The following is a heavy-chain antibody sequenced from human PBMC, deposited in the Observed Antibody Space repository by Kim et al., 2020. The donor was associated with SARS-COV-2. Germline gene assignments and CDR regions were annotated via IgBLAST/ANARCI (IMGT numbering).Heavy chain of an antibody. D-gene: IGHD3-10*01. CDR2: IYSGGST. Sequence: GGSLRLSCAASGFTVSSNYMSWVRQAPGKGLEWVSVIYSGGSTYYADSVKGRFTISRDNSKNTLYLQMNSLRAEDTAVYYCARAPDYYGSGEGAWGQGTLVTVSS. J-gene: IGHJ5*02. V-gene: IGHV3-66*01. CDR1: GFTVSSNY. CDR3: ARAPDYYGSGEGA.